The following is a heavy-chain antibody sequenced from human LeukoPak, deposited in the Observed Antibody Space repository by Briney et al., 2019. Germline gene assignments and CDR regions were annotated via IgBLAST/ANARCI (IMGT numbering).Heavy chain of an antibody. CDR3: ARNSYSSGWYRYFDY. CDR2: IYSGGST. D-gene: IGHD6-19*01. J-gene: IGHJ4*02. Sequence: PGGSLRLSCAASGFTVSSNYMSWVRQAPGKGLERVSVIYSGGSTYYADSVKGRFTISRDNSKNTLYLQMNSLRAEDTAVYYCARNSYSSGWYRYFDYWGQGTLVTVSS. V-gene: IGHV3-53*01. CDR1: GFTVSSNY.